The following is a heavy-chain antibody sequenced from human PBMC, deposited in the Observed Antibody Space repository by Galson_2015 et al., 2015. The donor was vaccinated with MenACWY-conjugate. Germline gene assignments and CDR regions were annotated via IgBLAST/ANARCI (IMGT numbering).Heavy chain of an antibody. V-gene: IGHV4-39*07. D-gene: IGHD6-19*01. J-gene: IGHJ4*02. CDR3: ARDRIAVAGDNFDY. Sequence: ISVDTSKNQFSLKLSSVTAADTAVYYCARDRIAVAGDNFDYWGQGTLVTVSS.